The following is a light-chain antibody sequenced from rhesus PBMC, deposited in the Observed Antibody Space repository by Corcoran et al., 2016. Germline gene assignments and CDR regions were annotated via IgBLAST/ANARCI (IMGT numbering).Light chain of an antibody. V-gene: IGKV1-33*01. CDR3: KQRNSFPT. CDR2: AAS. J-gene: IGKJ3*01. Sequence: DIQMTQSPSSLSASVGDKVTITCRASQGISNALAWYQQKPGKAPKLLIYAASTLQSGVPSRFSGSGSGTYFTLTISSLQPEDFAVYYCKQRNSFPTFGPGAKLDIK. CDR1: QGISNA.